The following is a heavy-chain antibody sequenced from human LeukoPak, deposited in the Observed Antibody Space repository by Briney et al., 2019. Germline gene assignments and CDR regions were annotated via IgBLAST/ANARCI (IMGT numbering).Heavy chain of an antibody. CDR3: ARLYSSSSRAHPIDY. CDR2: IYYSGST. J-gene: IGHJ4*02. Sequence: NPSETLSLTCIVAGGSISTYYWNWIRQPPGKGLEWIGYIYYSGSTNYNPSLKSRVTISVDTSKNQFSLKLNSVTAADTAVYYCARLYSSSSRAHPIDYWGQGTLVTVSS. V-gene: IGHV4-59*08. D-gene: IGHD6-6*01. CDR1: GGSISTYY.